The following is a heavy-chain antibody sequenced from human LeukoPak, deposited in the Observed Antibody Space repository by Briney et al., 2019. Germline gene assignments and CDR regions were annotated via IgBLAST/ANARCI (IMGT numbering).Heavy chain of an antibody. Sequence: PGGSLRLSCAASGFTFSNAWMSWVRQAPGKGLEWVGRIKSKTDGGTTDYAAPVKGRFTISRDDSKNTLYLQMNSLKTEDSAVYYCTTDAARSTVAGTRDYWGQGTLVTVSS. CDR2: IKSKTDGGTT. J-gene: IGHJ4*02. V-gene: IGHV3-15*01. CDR3: TTDAARSTVAGTRDY. CDR1: GFTFSNAW. D-gene: IGHD6-19*01.